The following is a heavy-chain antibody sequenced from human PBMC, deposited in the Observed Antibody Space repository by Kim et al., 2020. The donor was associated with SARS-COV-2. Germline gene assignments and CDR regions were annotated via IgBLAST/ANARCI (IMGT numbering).Heavy chain of an antibody. CDR2: ISYDGSNK. D-gene: IGHD6-13*01. Sequence: GGSLRLSCAASGFTFSSYAMHWVRQAPGKGLEWVAVISYDGSNKYYADSVKGRFTISRDNSKNTLYLQMNSLRAEDTAVYYCARGEGTLGIGAADPFDYWGRGSQLTVSP. CDR3: ARGEGTLGIGAADPFDY. V-gene: IGHV3-30*04. J-gene: IGHJ4*02. CDR1: GFTFSSYA.